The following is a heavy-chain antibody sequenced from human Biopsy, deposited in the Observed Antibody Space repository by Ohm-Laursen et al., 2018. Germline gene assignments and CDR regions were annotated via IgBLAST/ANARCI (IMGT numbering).Heavy chain of an antibody. J-gene: IGHJ6*02. V-gene: IGHV4-34*01. CDR1: GESFNGYY. Sequence: SETLSLTCAVYGESFNGYYWSWIRQTPGKGLEWIGEINHSGRTNYNPSLKSRVTISVDTSKNQFSLKVRSVTAADTAVYYCVRGVDYYDPYHYYALGVWGQGTTVPVSS. CDR2: INHSGRT. CDR3: VRGVDYYDPYHYYALGV. D-gene: IGHD3-22*01.